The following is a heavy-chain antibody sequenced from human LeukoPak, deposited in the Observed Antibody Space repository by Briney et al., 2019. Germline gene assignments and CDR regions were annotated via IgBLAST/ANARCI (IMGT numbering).Heavy chain of an antibody. Sequence: KPSETLSLTCTVSGGSITSYYWSWIRQPPGKGLEWIGYTYYTGSTNYNPSLKSRVTISVDTSRNQFSLKLSSVTAADTAAYYCARETFDWFIDHWGQGTLVTVSS. J-gene: IGHJ4*02. V-gene: IGHV4-59*01. D-gene: IGHD3-9*01. CDR1: GGSITSYY. CDR2: TYYTGST. CDR3: ARETFDWFIDH.